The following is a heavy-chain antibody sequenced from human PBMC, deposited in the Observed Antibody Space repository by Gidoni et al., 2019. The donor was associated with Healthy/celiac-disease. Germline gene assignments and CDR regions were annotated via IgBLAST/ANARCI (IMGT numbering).Heavy chain of an antibody. CDR3: ASGLGVFDY. Sequence: QVQLWPCGAGLWNPSATLALTSSVYGGSFSAYYWSWIRQPPVNGLEWMGEINHSGSTRYNPSRKNRVTISVDTSKNQFSLKLGSVTAADTAVYYCASGLGVFDYWGQGTLVTVSS. V-gene: IGHV4-34*01. CDR2: INHSGST. J-gene: IGHJ4*02. D-gene: IGHD6-13*01. CDR1: GGSFSAYY.